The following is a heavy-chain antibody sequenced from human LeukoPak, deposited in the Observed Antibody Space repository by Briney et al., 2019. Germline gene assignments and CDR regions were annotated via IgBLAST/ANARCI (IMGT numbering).Heavy chain of an antibody. CDR2: ISSSSSYI. Sequence: GGSLRLSCAASGFTFSSYSMNWVRQAPGKGLEWVSSISSSSSYIYYADSVKGRFTISRDNAKNSLYLQMNSLRAEDTAVYYCARVGSSGWYSHPYYYYYYMDVWGKGTTVTVSS. J-gene: IGHJ6*03. CDR1: GFTFSSYS. CDR3: ARVGSSGWYSHPYYYYYYMDV. D-gene: IGHD6-19*01. V-gene: IGHV3-21*01.